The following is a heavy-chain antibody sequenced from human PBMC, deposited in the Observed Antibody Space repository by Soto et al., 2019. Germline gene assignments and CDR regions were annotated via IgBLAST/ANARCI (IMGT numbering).Heavy chain of an antibody. Sequence: QVQLVQSGAEVKRPGSSVKVSCKASGDTFSFYSINWVRQAPGLGLEWMGRVNPILSMSNYAQRFQGRVTMPADKSTSTAYMELSGLRSEETAMYYCATSYGSGYRAFDYWGQGALVTVSS. V-gene: IGHV1-69*04. J-gene: IGHJ4*02. CDR1: GDTFSFYS. D-gene: IGHD3-10*01. CDR2: VNPILSMS. CDR3: ATSYGSGYRAFDY.